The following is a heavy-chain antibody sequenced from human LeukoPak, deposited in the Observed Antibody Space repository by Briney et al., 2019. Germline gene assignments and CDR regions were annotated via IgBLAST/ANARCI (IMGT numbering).Heavy chain of an antibody. CDR3: VREREKQWLF. J-gene: IGHJ4*02. D-gene: IGHD6-19*01. V-gene: IGHV4-59*12. CDR2: IYYSGST. Sequence: SETLSLTCTVSGGSISSNYWSWIRQPPGKGLEWIGYIYYSGSTNYNPSLKSRVTISVDTSKNQFSLKLNSVTAADTAVYYCVREREKQWLFWGQGTLVPVSS. CDR1: GGSISSNY.